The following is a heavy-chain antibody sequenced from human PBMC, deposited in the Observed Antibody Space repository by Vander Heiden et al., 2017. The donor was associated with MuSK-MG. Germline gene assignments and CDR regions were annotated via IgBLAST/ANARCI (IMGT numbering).Heavy chain of an antibody. CDR2: ISGSSDST. J-gene: IGHJ4*02. CDR3: ARSGHWGREDY. Sequence: EVQLLESGGGLVQPGGSLRLSCAASGFTFSSYAMSWVRQAPGKGLEWVSSISGSSDSTYYADSVKGRFTVSRDNSKNTLYMQMNSLKAEDTAVYYCARSGHWGREDYWGQGTLVTVSS. V-gene: IGHV3-23*01. D-gene: IGHD7-27*01. CDR1: GFTFSSYA.